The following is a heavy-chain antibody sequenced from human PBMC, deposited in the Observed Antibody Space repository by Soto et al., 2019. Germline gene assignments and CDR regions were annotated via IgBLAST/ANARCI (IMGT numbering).Heavy chain of an antibody. Sequence: GGSLRLSCAASGFTFSSYAMSWVRQAPGKGLEWVSAISGSGGSTYYADSVKGRFTISRDNSKNTLYLQMNSLRAEDTAVYYCAKRTTITMVRGVTYNWFDPWGQGTLVTVSS. CDR3: AKRTTITMVRGVTYNWFDP. V-gene: IGHV3-23*01. CDR1: GFTFSSYA. D-gene: IGHD3-10*01. CDR2: ISGSGGST. J-gene: IGHJ5*02.